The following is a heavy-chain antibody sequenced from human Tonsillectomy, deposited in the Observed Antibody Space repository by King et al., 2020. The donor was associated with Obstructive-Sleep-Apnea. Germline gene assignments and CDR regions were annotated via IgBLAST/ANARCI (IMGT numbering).Heavy chain of an antibody. V-gene: IGHV3-23*04. J-gene: IGHJ4*02. D-gene: IGHD3-22*01. CDR1: GFTFSSYA. Sequence: VQLVESGGGLVQPGGSLRLSCAASGFTFSSYAMSWVSQAPGKGLEWFSAISGSGGSTYYADSVKGRFTISRDNSKNTLYLQKNSLRAEDTAVYYCAKVMARGMIVVVIGPNDYWGQGTLVTVSS. CDR3: AKVMARGMIVVVIGPNDY. CDR2: ISGSGGST.